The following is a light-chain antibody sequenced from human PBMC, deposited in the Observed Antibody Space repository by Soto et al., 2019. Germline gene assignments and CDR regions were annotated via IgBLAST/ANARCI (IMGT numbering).Light chain of an antibody. CDR2: GNV. CDR1: SSNIGADFD. Sequence: QAVVTQPPSVSGAPGQRVTISCTGSSSNIGADFDVHWYQQLLGTAPKLLIYGNVYRPSGVPDRFSGSKSDTSASLAITGLQAEDEADYYCQSYDSGPIVIFGGGTKLTVL. V-gene: IGLV1-40*01. J-gene: IGLJ2*01. CDR3: QSYDSGPIVI.